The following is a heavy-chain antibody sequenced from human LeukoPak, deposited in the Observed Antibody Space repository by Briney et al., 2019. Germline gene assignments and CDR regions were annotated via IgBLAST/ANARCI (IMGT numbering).Heavy chain of an antibody. CDR1: GFTFSNYW. J-gene: IGHJ4*02. V-gene: IGHV3-74*01. CDR2: INSDGSST. D-gene: IGHD5-18*01. Sequence: GGSLRLSCAASGFTFSNYWMRWVRQAPGKGLVWVSRINSDGSSTSYADSVKGRFTISRDNAKNTLYLQMNSLRAEDTAVYYCARGGGYSYGFFDYWGQGTLVTVSS. CDR3: ARGGGYSYGFFDY.